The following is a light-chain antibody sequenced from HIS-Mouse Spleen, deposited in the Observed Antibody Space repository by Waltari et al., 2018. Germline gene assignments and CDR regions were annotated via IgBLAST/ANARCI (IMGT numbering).Light chain of an antibody. V-gene: IGKV1-8*01. J-gene: IGKJ2*01. Sequence: AIRMTQSPSSLSASTGDRVTISCRASQGISSYLAWYQHKPGKAPKPLIYAASTLQSGVPSRFSGSGSGTDFTLTISCLQSEDFATYYCQQYYSYPYTFGQGTKLEIK. CDR1: QGISSY. CDR2: AAS. CDR3: QQYYSYPYT.